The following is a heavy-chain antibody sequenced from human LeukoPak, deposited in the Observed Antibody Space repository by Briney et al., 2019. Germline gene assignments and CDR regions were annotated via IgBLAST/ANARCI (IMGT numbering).Heavy chain of an antibody. Sequence: GGSLRLSCAASGFTFSSYWMNWVRHAPGKGLVWVSRIASDGSSTTYADSVKGRVSISRDNAKNTLYLQMNSLRVEDTAVYYCARGRPHGNDYWGQGTLVTVSS. D-gene: IGHD4-23*01. CDR2: IASDGSST. CDR3: ARGRPHGNDY. CDR1: GFTFSSYW. V-gene: IGHV3-74*01. J-gene: IGHJ4*02.